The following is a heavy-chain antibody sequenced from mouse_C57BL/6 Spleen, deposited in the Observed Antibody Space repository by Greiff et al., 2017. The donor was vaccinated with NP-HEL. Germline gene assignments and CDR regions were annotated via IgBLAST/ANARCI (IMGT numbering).Heavy chain of an antibody. J-gene: IGHJ4*01. CDR3: AREVTGPYYAMDY. CDR2: IYPGDGDT. Sequence: VQLQQSGPELVKPGASVKISCKASGYAFSSSWMNWVKQRPGKGLEWIGRIYPGDGDTNYNGKFKGKATLTADKSSSTAYMQLSSLTSEDSAVYFCAREVTGPYYAMDYWGQGTSVTVSS. CDR1: GYAFSSSW. V-gene: IGHV1-82*01. D-gene: IGHD4-1*01.